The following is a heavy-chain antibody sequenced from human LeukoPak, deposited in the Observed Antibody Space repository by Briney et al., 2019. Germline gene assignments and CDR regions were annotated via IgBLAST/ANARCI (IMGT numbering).Heavy chain of an antibody. CDR1: GVSLSDYY. J-gene: IGHJ5*02. Sequence: PSETLSLTCGVFGVSLSDYYWRWIRQSPGKGLEWIGEISHTEGTRYYPSLESGVTMSLVTSENQLSLKLIFVTAANTGVDYCAIIRCGHSGSVCYNPWGLGTLVTVSS. V-gene: IGHV4-34*01. CDR2: ISHTEGT. CDR3: AIIRCGHSGSVCYNP. D-gene: IGHD2-8*01.